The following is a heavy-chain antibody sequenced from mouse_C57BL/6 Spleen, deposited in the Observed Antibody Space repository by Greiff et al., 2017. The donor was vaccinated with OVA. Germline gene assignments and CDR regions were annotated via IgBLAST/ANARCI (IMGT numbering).Heavy chain of an antibody. J-gene: IGHJ2*01. CDR3: ARDLYDSYFDY. CDR1: GYTFTSYW. V-gene: IGHV1-52*01. D-gene: IGHD2-3*01. CDR2: IDPSDSET. Sequence: VQLQQPGAELVRLGSSVKLSCKASGYTFTSYWMHWVKQRPIQGLEWIGNIDPSDSETHYNQKFKDKATLTVDKSSSTAYMQLSSLTSEDSAVYYCARDLYDSYFDYWGQGTTLTVSS.